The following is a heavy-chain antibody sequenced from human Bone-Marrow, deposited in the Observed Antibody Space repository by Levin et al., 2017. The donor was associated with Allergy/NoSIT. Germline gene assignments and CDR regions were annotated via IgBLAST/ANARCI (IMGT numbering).Heavy chain of an antibody. CDR3: SRDALWRCNDIEAFDV. D-gene: IGHD3-9*01. Sequence: PGESLKISCLTSGFTFTDYGVSWFRQAPGKGLEWVSFMRSKAYGGATEYAASVKARFIISRDDSESIAYLQMNSLKTEDTAVYYCSRDALWRCNDIEAFDVWGQGTRVTVAS. J-gene: IGHJ3*01. CDR2: MRSKAYGGAT. CDR1: GFTFTDYG. V-gene: IGHV3-49*03.